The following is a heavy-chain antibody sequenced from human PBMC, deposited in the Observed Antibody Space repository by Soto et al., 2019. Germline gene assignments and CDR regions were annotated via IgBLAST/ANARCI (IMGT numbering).Heavy chain of an antibody. CDR2: ISWNRGSI. D-gene: IGHD2-8*01. J-gene: IGHJ6*03. CDR3: AKAVMGGYYYMDV. CDR1: GFTFDDYA. V-gene: IGHV3-9*01. Sequence: GGSLRLSCAASGFTFDDYAMHWVRQAPGKGLEWVSGISWNRGSIGYADSVKGRFTISRDNAKNSLYLQMNSLRAEDTALYYCAKAVMGGYYYMDVWGKGTTVTVSS.